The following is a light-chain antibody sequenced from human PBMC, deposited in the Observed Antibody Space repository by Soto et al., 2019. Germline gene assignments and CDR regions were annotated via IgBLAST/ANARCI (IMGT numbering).Light chain of an antibody. CDR3: QQLHSYPIT. J-gene: IGKJ5*01. CDR2: GAS. CDR1: QGISSY. Sequence: DIQLTQSPSFLSASVGDRVTITCRASQGISSYLAWYQQKPGKAPKLLIYGASILQSGVPSRFSGSESGAQFTLTISSLQPEDFATYYCQQLHSYPITFGQGTRLEIK. V-gene: IGKV1-9*01.